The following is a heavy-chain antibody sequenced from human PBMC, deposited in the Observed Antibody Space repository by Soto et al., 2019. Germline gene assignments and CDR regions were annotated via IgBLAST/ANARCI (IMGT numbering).Heavy chain of an antibody. V-gene: IGHV1-69*04. CDR3: ARDAQERIDYFDY. D-gene: IGHD1-26*01. Sequence: SVTVSCKASVCTFSSYTISWVRQAPGQGLEWMGRIIPILGIANYAQKFQGRVTITADKSTSTAYMELSSLRSEDTAVYYCARDAQERIDYFDYWGQGTLVTVSS. CDR1: VCTFSSYT. J-gene: IGHJ4*02. CDR2: IIPILGIA.